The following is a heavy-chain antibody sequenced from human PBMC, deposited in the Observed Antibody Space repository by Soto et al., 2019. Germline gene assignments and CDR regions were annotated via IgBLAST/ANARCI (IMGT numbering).Heavy chain of an antibody. CDR1: GFTFSSYS. CDR2: ISSSSSYI. D-gene: IGHD5-12*01. V-gene: IGHV3-21*01. Sequence: PGGSLRLSCAASGFTFSSYSMIWVRLAPGKGLEWVSSISSSSSYIYYADSVKGRFTISRDNAKNSLYLQMNSLRAEDTAVYYCARAVDNGYDFDYWGQGTLVTVSS. J-gene: IGHJ4*02. CDR3: ARAVDNGYDFDY.